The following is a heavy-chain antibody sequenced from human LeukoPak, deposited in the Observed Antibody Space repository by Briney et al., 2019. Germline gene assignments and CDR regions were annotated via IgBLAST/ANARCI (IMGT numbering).Heavy chain of an antibody. CDR3: VREVAAGTD. CDR2: VLYDGGDK. D-gene: IGHD6-13*01. Sequence: SLRPSCAVSRVSLSGYGFISYAMHGVRQAPGEGVAWVAVVLYDGGDKNYADSVKGRFAISRDISKNILYLQMNSLRAEDTAVYYCVREVAAGTDWGQGTLVTVSS. CDR1: RVSLSGYGFISYA. V-gene: IGHV3-30*09. J-gene: IGHJ4*02.